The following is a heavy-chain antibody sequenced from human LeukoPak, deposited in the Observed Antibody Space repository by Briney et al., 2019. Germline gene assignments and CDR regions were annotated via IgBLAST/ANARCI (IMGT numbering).Heavy chain of an antibody. CDR1: GFTFSSYS. Sequence: GGSPRLSCAASGFTFSSYSMNWVSQAPGKGLEWVSSISSSSSYIYYADSVKGRFTNARDNGKNSLYLQRNSLRAEDTAVYYCARDLSIAAAGTVDYWGQGTLVTVSS. J-gene: IGHJ4*02. CDR3: ARDLSIAAAGTVDY. CDR2: ISSSSSYI. D-gene: IGHD6-13*01. V-gene: IGHV3-21*01.